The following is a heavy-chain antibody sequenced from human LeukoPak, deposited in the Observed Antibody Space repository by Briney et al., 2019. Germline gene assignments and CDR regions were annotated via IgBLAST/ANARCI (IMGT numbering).Heavy chain of an antibody. Sequence: NPSETLSLTCTVSGGSISSSSYYWGWIRQPPGKGLEWIGSISYSGSTYYNPSLKSRVTISVDTSKNQFSLKLSSVTAADTAVYYCARDAPYYYDSSGLGAFDIWGQGTMVTVSS. CDR3: ARDAPYYYDSSGLGAFDI. CDR1: GGSISSSSYY. J-gene: IGHJ3*02. CDR2: ISYSGST. D-gene: IGHD3-22*01. V-gene: IGHV4-39*07.